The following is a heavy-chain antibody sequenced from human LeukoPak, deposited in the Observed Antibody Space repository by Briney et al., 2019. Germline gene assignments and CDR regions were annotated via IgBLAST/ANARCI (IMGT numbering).Heavy chain of an antibody. V-gene: IGHV3-9*01. D-gene: IGHD6-13*01. Sequence: GRSLRLSCAASGVTFDDYAMHWVRQAPGKGLEWVSGISWNSGSIGYADSVKGRFNISRDNAKNSLYLQMNRLRAEDTALYYCARSSSSSAFDIWGQGRMVTVSS. CDR1: GVTFDDYA. J-gene: IGHJ3*02. CDR2: ISWNSGSI. CDR3: ARSSSSSAFDI.